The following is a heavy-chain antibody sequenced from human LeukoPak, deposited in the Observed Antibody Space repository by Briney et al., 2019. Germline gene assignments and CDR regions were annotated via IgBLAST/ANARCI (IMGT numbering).Heavy chain of an antibody. D-gene: IGHD6-13*01. J-gene: IGHJ6*03. CDR2: INHRGTT. CDR1: GWSFSGYY. Sequence: PSGTLSLTCAVYGWSFSGYYWTWIRQPPGKGLEWIGKINHRGTTHSNPSLKSRGIMTVDTSKKQFPLRLSYVTAADMAVYYCARVNFGKYSSSWYKGGYYYFYMDVWGTRTTVTVSS. V-gene: IGHV4-34*01. CDR3: ARVNFGKYSSSWYKGGYYYFYMDV.